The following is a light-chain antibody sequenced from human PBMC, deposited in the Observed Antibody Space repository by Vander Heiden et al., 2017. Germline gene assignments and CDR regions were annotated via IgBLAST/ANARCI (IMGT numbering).Light chain of an antibody. Sequence: EIVLTQSPGTLSLSPGERATLSCRASQSVSSSYLAWYQQKPGQAPRLLIYGASSRATGIPDRFSGSGSGTDFTLTLSRLEPEDFAVYYCQQYGSSPAFGQGTRLXIK. V-gene: IGKV3-20*01. J-gene: IGKJ5*01. CDR3: QQYGSSPA. CDR1: QSVSSSY. CDR2: GAS.